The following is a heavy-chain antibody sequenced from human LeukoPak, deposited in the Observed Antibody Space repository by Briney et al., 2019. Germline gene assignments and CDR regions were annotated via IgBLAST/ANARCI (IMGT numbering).Heavy chain of an antibody. V-gene: IGHV3-23*01. CDR2: ISGSGTTT. CDR3: AKVITIFGVVIHHDAFDI. J-gene: IGHJ3*02. Sequence: PGGSLRLSCVASGLTLSSYAMSWVRRSPGKGLDWVSVISGSGTTTYYADSVRGQFTISRDNSKNTLYLQMNSLRAEDTAVYYCAKVITIFGVVIHHDAFDIWGQGTMVTVSS. D-gene: IGHD3-3*01. CDR1: GLTLSSYA.